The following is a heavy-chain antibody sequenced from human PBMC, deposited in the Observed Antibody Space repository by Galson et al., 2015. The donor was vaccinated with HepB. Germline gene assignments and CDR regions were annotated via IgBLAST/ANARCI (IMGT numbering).Heavy chain of an antibody. CDR2: IWYDGSNK. D-gene: IGHD2-8*01. Sequence: SLRLSCAASGFTFSSYGMHWVRQAPGKGLEWVAVIWYDGSNKYYADSVKGRFTISRDNSKNTLYLQMNSLRAEDTAVYYCARDSGVYYFDYWGQGTLVTVSS. CDR1: GFTFSSYG. V-gene: IGHV3-33*08. J-gene: IGHJ4*02. CDR3: ARDSGVYYFDY.